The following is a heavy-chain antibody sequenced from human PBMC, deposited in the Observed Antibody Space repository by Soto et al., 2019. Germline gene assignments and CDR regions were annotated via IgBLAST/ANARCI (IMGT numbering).Heavy chain of an antibody. D-gene: IGHD2-21*01. Sequence: QITLKESGPTLVKPTQTLTLTCTFSGFSLNTGGLAVGWIRQPPGTALEWLALIYWDNDKRFSPSLRSSSTITYATSTNQMFITRSNMGRVDGARYYCVLSRCGGEGLESYSCHYYGGMEVWGEGSTEAVSS. J-gene: IGHJ6*04. CDR3: VLSRCGGEGLESYSCHYYGGMEV. V-gene: IGHV2-5*02. CDR2: IYWDNDK. CDR1: GFSLNTGGLA.